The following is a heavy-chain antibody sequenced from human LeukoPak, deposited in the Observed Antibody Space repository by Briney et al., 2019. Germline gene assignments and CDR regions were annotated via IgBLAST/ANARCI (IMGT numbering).Heavy chain of an antibody. J-gene: IGHJ4*02. CDR1: GFTFDDYA. D-gene: IGHD2-2*01. Sequence: GGSLRLSCAASGFTFDDYAMHWVRQAPGKGLEWVSGISWNSGSIGYADSVKGRFTISRDNAKNSLYLQMNSLRAEDTALYYCAKAPGYCTTTSCSIDYWGQGTLVTVSS. CDR3: AKAPGYCTTTSCSIDY. CDR2: ISWNSGSI. V-gene: IGHV3-9*01.